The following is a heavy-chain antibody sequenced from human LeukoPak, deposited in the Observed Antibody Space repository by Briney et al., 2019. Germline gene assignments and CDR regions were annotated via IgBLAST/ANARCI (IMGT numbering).Heavy chain of an antibody. Sequence: SETLSLTCTVSGGSISSYYWGWIRQPPGKGLEWIGSIYYTGSTNYNPSLKSRVTLSVDTSKNQFSLKLSSVTAADTAVYYCARSGRGLATRFDPWGQGILVTVSS. CDR2: IYYTGST. V-gene: IGHV4-59*01. D-gene: IGHD1-26*01. CDR1: GGSISSYY. J-gene: IGHJ5*02. CDR3: ARSGRGLATRFDP.